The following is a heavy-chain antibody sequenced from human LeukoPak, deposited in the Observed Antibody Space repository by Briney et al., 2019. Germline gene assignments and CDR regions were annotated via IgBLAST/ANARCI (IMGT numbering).Heavy chain of an antibody. CDR2: ISRSGSTI. CDR3: ARPYTAYALDY. Sequence: GGSLRLSCAASGFTFSSYEMNWVRQAPGKGLEWISYISRSGSTISYADSVKGRFTISRDNAKNSLYLQMNSLRAEDTAVYYCARPYTAYALDYWGQGTLVTVSS. J-gene: IGHJ4*02. V-gene: IGHV3-48*03. D-gene: IGHD5-12*01. CDR1: GFTFSSYE.